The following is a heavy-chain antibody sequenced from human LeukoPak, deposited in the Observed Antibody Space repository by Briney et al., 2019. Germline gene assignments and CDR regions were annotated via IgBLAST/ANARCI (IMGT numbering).Heavy chain of an antibody. Sequence: ASVKVSCKVSGYTLTELSMHWVRQAPGKGLEWMGGFDPEDGETIYAQKFQGRVTMTRDTSTSTVYMELSSLRSEDTAVYYCAREGAVVVPAFDIWGQGTMVTVSS. V-gene: IGHV1-24*01. CDR1: GYTLTELS. CDR2: FDPEDGET. D-gene: IGHD2-15*01. J-gene: IGHJ3*02. CDR3: AREGAVVVPAFDI.